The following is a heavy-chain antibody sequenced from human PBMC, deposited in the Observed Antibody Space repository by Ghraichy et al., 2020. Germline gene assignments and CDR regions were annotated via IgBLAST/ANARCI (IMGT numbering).Heavy chain of an antibody. CDR3: AKFLVVVPAAMHGMDV. J-gene: IGHJ6*02. D-gene: IGHD2-2*01. CDR2: ISGSGGST. Sequence: GGSLRLSCAASGFTFSSYAMSWVRQAPGKGLEWVSAISGSGGSTYYADSVKGRFTISRDNSKNTLYLQMNSLRAEDTAVYYCAKFLVVVPAAMHGMDVWGQGTTVTVSS. CDR1: GFTFSSYA. V-gene: IGHV3-23*01.